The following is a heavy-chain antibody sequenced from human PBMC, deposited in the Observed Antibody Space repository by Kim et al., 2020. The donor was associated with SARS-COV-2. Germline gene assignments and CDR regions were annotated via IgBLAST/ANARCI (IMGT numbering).Heavy chain of an antibody. Sequence: ADAVKGRFTISRDNAKNSLYLQMNSLRAEDTALYYCAKDVGGYSSSFFDYWGQGTLVTVSS. CDR3: AKDVGGYSSSFFDY. J-gene: IGHJ4*02. V-gene: IGHV3-9*01. D-gene: IGHD6-6*01.